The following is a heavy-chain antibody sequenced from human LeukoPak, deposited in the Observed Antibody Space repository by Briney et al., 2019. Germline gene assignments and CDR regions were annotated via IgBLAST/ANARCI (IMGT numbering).Heavy chain of an antibody. V-gene: IGHV1-69*04. CDR2: IIPILGIA. Sequence: SVKVSCKASGGTFSSYAISWVRQAPGQGLEWMGRIIPILGIANYAQKFQGRVTITADKSTSTAYMGLSSLRSEDTAVYYCASGSGYSYGHYGMDVWGQGTTVTVSS. J-gene: IGHJ6*02. D-gene: IGHD5-18*01. CDR3: ASGSGYSYGHYGMDV. CDR1: GGTFSSYA.